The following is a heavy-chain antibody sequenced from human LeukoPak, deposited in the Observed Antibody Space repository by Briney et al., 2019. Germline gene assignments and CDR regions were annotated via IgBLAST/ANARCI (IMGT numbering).Heavy chain of an antibody. CDR3: ARASRVASTGRFDY. D-gene: IGHD6-13*01. CDR1: GYSFTNYG. Sequence: GASVKVSCKASGYSFTNYGVNWVRQAPGQGLEWLGWMSGYTGNTDYAQKFQGRVTMTTDTSTTTAYMELRSLRSDDTAVYYCARASRVASTGRFDYWGQGTLVTVSS. CDR2: MSGYTGNT. V-gene: IGHV1-18*01. J-gene: IGHJ4*02.